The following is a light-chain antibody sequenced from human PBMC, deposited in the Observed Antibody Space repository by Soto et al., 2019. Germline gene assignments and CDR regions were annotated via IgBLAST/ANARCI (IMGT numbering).Light chain of an antibody. CDR1: QSVSSNY. J-gene: IGKJ2*01. V-gene: IGKV3-20*01. CDR2: AAS. CDR3: QLYGSSPPRYT. Sequence: EIVLTQSPGTLYLSPGERATLSCRASQSVSSNYLAWYQQKRGQAPRLLIYAASAMATGIPDRFSGSGSGTDFTLTISRLEPEDFAVYFCQLYGSSPPRYTFGQGTKLEIK.